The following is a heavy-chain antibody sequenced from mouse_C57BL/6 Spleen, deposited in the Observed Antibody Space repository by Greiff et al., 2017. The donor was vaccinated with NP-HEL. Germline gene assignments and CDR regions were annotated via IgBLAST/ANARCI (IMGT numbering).Heavy chain of an antibody. CDR1: GYTFTSYG. V-gene: IGHV1-81*01. D-gene: IGHD2-1*01. CDR2: IYPRSGNT. J-gene: IGHJ3*01. CDR3: ASYYGNFGAY. Sequence: QVQLKESGAELARPGASVKLSCKASGYTFTSYGISWVKQRTGQGLEWIGEIYPRSGNTYYNEKFKGKATLTADKSSSTAYMELRSLTSEDSAVYFCASYYGNFGAYWGQGTLVTVSA.